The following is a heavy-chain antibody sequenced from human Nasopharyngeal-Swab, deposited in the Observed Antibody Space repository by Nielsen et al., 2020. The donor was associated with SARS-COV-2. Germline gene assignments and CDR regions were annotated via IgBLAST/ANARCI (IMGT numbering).Heavy chain of an antibody. Sequence: GESLKISCPGFGYSFANYWIGWVRQMPGKGLEWMGSIYPGNSDTRYSPAFHGRVTISADKSINTAYIQWTSLRASDTAVYYCARRAARDGYNYEVDPWGQGTLVSVSS. CDR3: ARRAARDGYNYEVDP. CDR1: GYSFANYW. CDR2: IYPGNSDT. V-gene: IGHV5-51*01. D-gene: IGHD5-24*01. J-gene: IGHJ5*02.